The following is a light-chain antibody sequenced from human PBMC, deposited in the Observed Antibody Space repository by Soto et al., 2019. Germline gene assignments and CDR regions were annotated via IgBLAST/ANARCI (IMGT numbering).Light chain of an antibody. V-gene: IGKV3-20*01. CDR1: QSFSTSY. CDR2: NTF. J-gene: IGKJ3*01. CDR3: QQYGGSPFT. Sequence: EIVLTQSPGTLSLSPGDRATLSCRASQSFSTSYLAWYQHKPGQAPRLLIYNTFTRATGIPDRFSGSGSGTDFTLTISRLEPEDFAVYYCQQYGGSPFTFGPATTVDIK.